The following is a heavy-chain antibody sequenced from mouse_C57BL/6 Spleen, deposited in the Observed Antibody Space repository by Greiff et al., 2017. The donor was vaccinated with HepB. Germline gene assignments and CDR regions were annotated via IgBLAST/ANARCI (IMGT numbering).Heavy chain of an antibody. J-gene: IGHJ1*03. Sequence: EVQRVESGGGLVKPGGSLKLSCAASGFTFSSYAMSWVRQTPEKRLEWVATISDGGSYTYYPDNVKGRFTISRDNAKNNLYLQMSHLKSEDTAMYYCARDRGVVASSGFDVWGTGTTVTVSS. V-gene: IGHV5-4*01. CDR2: ISDGGSYT. CDR1: GFTFSSYA. D-gene: IGHD1-1*01. CDR3: ARDRGVVASSGFDV.